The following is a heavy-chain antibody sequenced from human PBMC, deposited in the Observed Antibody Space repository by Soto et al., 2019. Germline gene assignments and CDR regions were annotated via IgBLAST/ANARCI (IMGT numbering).Heavy chain of an antibody. CDR2: INHSGST. J-gene: IGHJ6*02. CDR3: ARVRRSRGYSGYGMDV. V-gene: IGHV4-34*01. D-gene: IGHD5-12*01. Sequence: PSETLSLTCAVYGGSFSGYYWSWIRQPPGKGLEWIGEINHSGSTNYNPSLKSRVTISVDTSKNQFSLKLSSVTAADTAVYYCARVRRSRGYSGYGMDVWGQGTTVTVSS. CDR1: GGSFSGYY.